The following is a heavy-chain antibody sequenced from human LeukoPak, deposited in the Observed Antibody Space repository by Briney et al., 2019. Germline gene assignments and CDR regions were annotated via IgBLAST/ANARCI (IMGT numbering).Heavy chain of an antibody. V-gene: IGHV3-11*01. Sequence: PGGSLRLYCAASGFTFSDYYMSWIRQAPGKGLEWVSYISSSGSTIYYADSVKGRFTISRDNAKNSLYLQMNSLRAEDTAVYYCARVTSSSWLDAFDIWGQGTMVTVSS. CDR1: GFTFSDYY. CDR2: ISSSGSTI. D-gene: IGHD6-13*01. CDR3: ARVTSSSWLDAFDI. J-gene: IGHJ3*02.